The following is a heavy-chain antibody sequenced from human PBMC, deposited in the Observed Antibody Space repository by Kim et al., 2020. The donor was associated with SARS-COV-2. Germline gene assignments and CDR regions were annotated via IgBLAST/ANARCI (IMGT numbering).Heavy chain of an antibody. V-gene: IGHV3-73*01. D-gene: IGHD1-26*01. CDR2: IRSKANSYAT. J-gene: IGHJ4*02. CDR3: TSLTVGATMFDY. CDR1: GFTFSGSA. Sequence: GGSLRLSCAASGFTFSGSAMHWVRQASGKGLEWVGRIRSKANSYATAYAASVKGRFTISRDDSKNTAYLQMNSLKTEDTAVYYCTSLTVGATMFDYWGQGTLVTVSS.